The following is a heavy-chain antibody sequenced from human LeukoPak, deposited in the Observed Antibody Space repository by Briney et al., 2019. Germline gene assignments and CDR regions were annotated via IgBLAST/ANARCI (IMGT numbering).Heavy chain of an antibody. V-gene: IGHV3-23*01. CDR1: GFTFSNYA. CDR3: AKGPVNKWELLPFDY. CDR2: ISGSGGST. J-gene: IGHJ4*02. D-gene: IGHD1-26*01. Sequence: GRSLRLSCAASGFTFSNYAMSWVRQAPGKGLEWVSAISGSGGSTYYADSVKGRFTISRDNSKNTLYLQMNSLRAEDTAVYYCAKGPVNKWELLPFDYWGQGTLVTVSS.